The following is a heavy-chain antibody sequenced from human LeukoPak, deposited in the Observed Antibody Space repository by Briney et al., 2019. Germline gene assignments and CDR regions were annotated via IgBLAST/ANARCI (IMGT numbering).Heavy chain of an antibody. CDR2: ISAYNGNT. CDR1: GYTFTSYG. V-gene: IGHV1-18*01. J-gene: IGHJ4*02. CDR3: ARFRPPPYGGTIDY. Sequence: VSVKVSCKASGYTFTSYGISWVRQAPGQGLEWMGWISAYNGNTNYAQKLQGRVTMTTDTSTSTAYMELRSLRSDDTAVYYCARFRPPPYGGTIDYWGQGTLVTVSS. D-gene: IGHD4-23*01.